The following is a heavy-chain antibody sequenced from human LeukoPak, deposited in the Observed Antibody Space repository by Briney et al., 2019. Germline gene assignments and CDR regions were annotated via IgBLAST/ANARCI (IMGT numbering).Heavy chain of an antibody. D-gene: IGHD6-13*01. CDR1: GGSISSYY. Sequence: SETLSLTCTVSGGSISSYYWSWIRQPPGKGLEWIGYIYYSGSTNYNPSLKSRVTMSVDTSKNQFSLKLSSVTAADTAVYYCARFSSIAAAFDYWGQGTLVTVSS. CDR2: IYYSGST. CDR3: ARFSSIAAAFDY. V-gene: IGHV4-59*12. J-gene: IGHJ4*02.